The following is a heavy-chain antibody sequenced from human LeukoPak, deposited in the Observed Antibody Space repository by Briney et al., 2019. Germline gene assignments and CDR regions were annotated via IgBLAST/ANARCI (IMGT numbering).Heavy chain of an antibody. D-gene: IGHD6-19*01. CDR1: GFTFSSYG. CDR3: ARYTTAGYSSGWYGPSFDY. V-gene: IGHV3-30*02. Sequence: PGGSLRLSCAASGFTFSSYGMHSVRQAPGKGLEWVAFIRYDVSNKYYADSVKGRFTISRDNSKNTLYLQMNSLRAEDTAVYYCARYTTAGYSSGWYGPSFDYWGQGTLVTVSS. J-gene: IGHJ4*02. CDR2: IRYDVSNK.